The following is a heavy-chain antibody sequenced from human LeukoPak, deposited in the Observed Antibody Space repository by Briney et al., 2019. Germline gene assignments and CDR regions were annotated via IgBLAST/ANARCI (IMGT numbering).Heavy chain of an antibody. J-gene: IGHJ4*02. CDR1: GFTFSDYY. V-gene: IGHV3-53*01. Sequence: GGSLRLSCAASGFTFSDYYMTWVRQAPGKGLEWVSLIHSDESTFYADSVKGRFTISRDNSKNTMYLQMNSLRAEDTAVYYCATDVNTPIGYWGQGTLVTVSS. D-gene: IGHD6-13*01. CDR2: IHSDEST. CDR3: ATDVNTPIGY.